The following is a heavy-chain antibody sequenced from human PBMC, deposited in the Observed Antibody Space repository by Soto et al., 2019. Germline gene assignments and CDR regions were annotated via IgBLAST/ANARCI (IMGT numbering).Heavy chain of an antibody. V-gene: IGHV3-21*01. J-gene: IGHJ5*02. CDR2: ISSSSSYI. CDR3: ARDSENYDFWSGYSHNWFDP. Sequence: VGSLRLSCAASGFTFSSYSMNWVRQAPGKGLEWVSSISSSSSYIYYADSVKGRFTISRDNAKNSLYLQMNSLRAEDTAVYYCARDSENYDFWSGYSHNWFDPWGQGTLVTVSS. D-gene: IGHD3-3*01. CDR1: GFTFSSYS.